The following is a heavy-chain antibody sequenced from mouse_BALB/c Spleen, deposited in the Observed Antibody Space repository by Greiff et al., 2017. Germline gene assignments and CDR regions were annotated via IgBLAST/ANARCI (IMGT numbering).Heavy chain of an antibody. Sequence: DVMLVESGGGLVKPGGSLKLSCAASGFTFSSYAMSWVRQTPEKRLEWVATISSGGSYTYYPDSVKGRFTISRDNAKNTLYLQMSSLRSEDTAMYYCARGGGTGWAMDYWGQGTSVTVSA. CDR3: ARGGGTGWAMDY. D-gene: IGHD3-3*01. V-gene: IGHV5-9-1*01. CDR2: ISSGGSYT. J-gene: IGHJ4*01. CDR1: GFTFSSYA.